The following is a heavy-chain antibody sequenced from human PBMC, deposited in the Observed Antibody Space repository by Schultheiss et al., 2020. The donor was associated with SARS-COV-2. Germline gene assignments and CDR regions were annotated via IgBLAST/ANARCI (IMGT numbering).Heavy chain of an antibody. D-gene: IGHD4-17*01. Sequence: GGSLRLSCAASGLTFSNAWMNWVRQAPGKGLEWVGRIKSKTDGGTTDYAAPVKGRFTISRDDSKNTLYLQMNSLKTEDTAVYYCTTEQVPVTTNWGYYFDYWGQGTLVTVSS. CDR2: IKSKTDGGTT. CDR1: GLTFSNAW. J-gene: IGHJ4*02. V-gene: IGHV3-15*07. CDR3: TTEQVPVTTNWGYYFDY.